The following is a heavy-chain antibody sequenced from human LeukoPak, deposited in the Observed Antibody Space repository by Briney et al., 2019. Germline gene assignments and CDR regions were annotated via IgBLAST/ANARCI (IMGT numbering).Heavy chain of an antibody. CDR3: ASGHCNSASCAFDY. Sequence: SVKVSCKASGGTLSNYAISWVRQAPGQGLEWMGGIIPIFGTPNYAQKFQGRVTITADESAYMELSGLRSDDTAVYYCASGHCNSASCAFDYWGQGTLVTVSS. CDR1: GGTLSNYA. D-gene: IGHD2-2*01. CDR2: IIPIFGTP. V-gene: IGHV1-69*01. J-gene: IGHJ4*02.